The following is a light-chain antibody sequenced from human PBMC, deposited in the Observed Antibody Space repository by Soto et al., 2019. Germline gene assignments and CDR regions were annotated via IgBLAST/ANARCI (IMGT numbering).Light chain of an antibody. CDR1: QGISNY. V-gene: IGKV1-27*01. CDR3: QKYNSAPAVT. Sequence: DIQMTQSPSSLSASVGDRVTITCRASQGISNYLAWYQQKPGKVPKLLIYAASTLQSGVPSRFSGSGSGTDFTLTISSLQPEDVASYYCQKYNSAPAVTFGGGTKVEIK. CDR2: AAS. J-gene: IGKJ4*01.